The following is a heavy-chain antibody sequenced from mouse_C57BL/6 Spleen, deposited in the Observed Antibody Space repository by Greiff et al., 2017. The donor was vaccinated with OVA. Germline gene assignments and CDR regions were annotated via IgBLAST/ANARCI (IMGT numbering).Heavy chain of an antibody. CDR3: ATDSSGYVPFAY. CDR1: GYAFSSSW. Sequence: VQLQQSGPELVKPGASVKISCKASGYAFSSSWMNWVKQRPGKGLEWIGRIYPGDGDTNYNGKFKGKATLTADKSSSTAYMQLSSLTSEDSAVYFCATDSSGYVPFAYWGQGTLVTVSA. CDR2: IYPGDGDT. V-gene: IGHV1-82*01. D-gene: IGHD3-2*02. J-gene: IGHJ3*01.